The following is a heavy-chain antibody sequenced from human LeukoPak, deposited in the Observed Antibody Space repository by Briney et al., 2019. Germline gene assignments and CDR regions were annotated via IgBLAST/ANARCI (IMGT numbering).Heavy chain of an antibody. CDR2: LSASGGGT. Sequence: GGSLRLSCAVSGITLSNYGMAWVRQAPGKGLEWVASLSASGGGTGYADSVRGRFSTSRDNAKNTLYLQMNRLSAEDTAVYFCAKRGVVIRVILVGFHKEAYYFDSWGQGVLVTVSS. CDR3: AKRGVVIRVILVGFHKEAYYFDS. J-gene: IGHJ4*02. V-gene: IGHV3-23*01. CDR1: GITLSNYG. D-gene: IGHD3-22*01.